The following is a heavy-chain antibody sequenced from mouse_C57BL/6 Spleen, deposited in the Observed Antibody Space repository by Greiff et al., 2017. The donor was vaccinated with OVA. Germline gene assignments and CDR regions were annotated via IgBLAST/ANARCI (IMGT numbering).Heavy chain of an antibody. CDR1: GYTFTDYY. CDR3: APYYYGSREYFDV. J-gene: IGHJ1*03. Sequence: EVQLQQSGPELVKPGASVKISCKASGYTFTDYYMNWVKQSPGKSLEWIGDINPNSGGTSYNQKFKGKATLTVDKSSSTAYMELRSLTSEDSAVYYCAPYYYGSREYFDVWGTGTTVTVSS. V-gene: IGHV1-26*01. CDR2: INPNSGGT. D-gene: IGHD1-1*01.